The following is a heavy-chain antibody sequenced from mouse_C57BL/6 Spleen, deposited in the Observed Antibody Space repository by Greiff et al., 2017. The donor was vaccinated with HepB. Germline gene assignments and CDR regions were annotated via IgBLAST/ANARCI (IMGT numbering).Heavy chain of an antibody. J-gene: IGHJ2*01. CDR2: INPGSGGT. V-gene: IGHV1-54*01. Sequence: VQLQQSGAELVRPGTSVKVSCKASGYAFTNYLIEWVKQRPGQGLEWIGVINPGSGGTNYNEKFKGKATLTADKSSSTAYMQLSSLTSEDSAVYFCARGVAYYSNHRYFDYWGQGTTLTVSS. CDR1: GYAFTNYL. CDR3: ARGVAYYSNHRYFDY. D-gene: IGHD2-5*01.